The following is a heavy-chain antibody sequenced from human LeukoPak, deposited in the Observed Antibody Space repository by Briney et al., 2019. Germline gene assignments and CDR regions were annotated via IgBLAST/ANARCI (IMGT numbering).Heavy chain of an antibody. Sequence: ASVKVSCKASGYTFTGYYMHWVRQAPGQGLEWMGWINPNSGGTNYAQKFQGRVTMTRDTSISTAYMELSRLRSDDTAVYYCARAPTQWSQPIDYWGHGTLVTVSS. V-gene: IGHV1-2*02. J-gene: IGHJ4*01. CDR2: INPNSGGT. CDR3: ARAPTQWSQPIDY. CDR1: GYTFTGYY. D-gene: IGHD6-19*01.